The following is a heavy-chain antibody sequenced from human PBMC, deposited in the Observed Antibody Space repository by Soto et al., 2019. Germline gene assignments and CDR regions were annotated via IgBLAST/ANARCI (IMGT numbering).Heavy chain of an antibody. Sequence: SVKVSCKASGFTFTSSAVQWVRQARGQRLEWIGWIVVGSGNTNYAQKFQERVTITRDMSTSTAYMELSSLRSEDTAVYYCAADEPSRYYGMDVWGQGTTVTVSS. CDR3: AADEPSRYYGMDV. J-gene: IGHJ6*02. D-gene: IGHD2-2*01. CDR1: GFTFTSSA. V-gene: IGHV1-58*01. CDR2: IVVGSGNT.